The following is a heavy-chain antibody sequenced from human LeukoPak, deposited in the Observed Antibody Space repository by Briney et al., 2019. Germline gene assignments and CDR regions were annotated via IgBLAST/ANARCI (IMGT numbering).Heavy chain of an antibody. CDR2: ISSSGSTI. CDR1: GFTFSSYE. Sequence: HPGGSLRLSCAASGFTFSSYEMNWVRQAPGKGLEWVSYISSSGSTIYYADSVKGRFTISRDNAKNSLYLQMNGLRAEDTAVYYCARDLDPYSSSCPDYWGQGTLVTVSS. D-gene: IGHD6-13*01. J-gene: IGHJ4*02. V-gene: IGHV3-48*03. CDR3: ARDLDPYSSSCPDY.